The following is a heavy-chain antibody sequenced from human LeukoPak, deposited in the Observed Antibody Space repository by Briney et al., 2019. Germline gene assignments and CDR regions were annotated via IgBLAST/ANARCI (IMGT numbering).Heavy chain of an antibody. CDR1: GGSVSNYN. V-gene: IGHV4-59*02. CDR3: ASRKLGNDY. J-gene: IGHJ4*02. Sequence: SETLSLTCTISGGSVSNYNWSWIRQSPGKGLEWIGYIYHTGSTSYSPSLKSRVTISADTSQNQFSLKLSSVTAADTAVYYCASRKLGNDYWGQGTLVTVSS. CDR2: IYHTGST. D-gene: IGHD7-27*01.